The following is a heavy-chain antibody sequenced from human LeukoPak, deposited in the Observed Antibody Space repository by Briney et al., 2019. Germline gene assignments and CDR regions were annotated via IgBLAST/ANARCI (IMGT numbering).Heavy chain of an antibody. CDR2: IYTSGST. J-gene: IGHJ4*02. CDR1: GGSISSGSYY. V-gene: IGHV4-61*02. Sequence: SQTLSLTCTVSGGSISSGSYYWSWIRQPAGKGLDWIGRIYTSGSTNYNPSLKSRVTISVDTSKNQFSLKLSSVTAADTAVYYCARDPAYDFWSGYYTVYWGQGTLVTVSS. CDR3: ARDPAYDFWSGYYTVY. D-gene: IGHD3-3*01.